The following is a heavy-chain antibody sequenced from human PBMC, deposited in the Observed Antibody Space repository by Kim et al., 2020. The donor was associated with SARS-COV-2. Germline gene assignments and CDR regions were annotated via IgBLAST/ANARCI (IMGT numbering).Heavy chain of an antibody. D-gene: IGHD3-16*01. Sequence: GGSLRLSCSASGFTFSSYAMHWVRQAPGKGLEYVSAISSNGGSTYYADSVKGRFTISRDNSKNTLYLQMSSLRAEDTAVYYCVSPGGVGGFDYWGQGTLVTVSS. CDR1: GFTFSSYA. V-gene: IGHV3-64D*06. CDR3: VSPGGVGGFDY. CDR2: ISSNGGST. J-gene: IGHJ4*02.